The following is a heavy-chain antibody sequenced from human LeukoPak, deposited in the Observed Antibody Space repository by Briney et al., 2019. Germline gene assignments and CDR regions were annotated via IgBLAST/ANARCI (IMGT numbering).Heavy chain of an antibody. J-gene: IGHJ4*02. V-gene: IGHV4-59*01. CDR3: ARGYYEPFGR. Sequence: SETLSLTCIVSGASLSSYYWDWLRQPPGKGLEWIGYISDTGKTDSNPSLKSRLSISLDTSKKQFSPRLRSVAAADTAVYYCARGYYEPFGRWGPGILVTASS. CDR2: ISDTGKT. D-gene: IGHD2/OR15-2a*01. CDR1: GASLSSYY.